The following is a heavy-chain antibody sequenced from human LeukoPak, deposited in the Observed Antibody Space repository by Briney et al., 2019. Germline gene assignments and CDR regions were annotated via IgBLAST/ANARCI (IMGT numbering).Heavy chain of an antibody. CDR1: GGSISSYY. V-gene: IGHV4-59*01. CDR2: IYYSGST. CDR3: ARGRGGYNYNY. D-gene: IGHD5-24*01. J-gene: IGHJ4*02. Sequence: SETLSLTCTVPGGSISSYYWSWIRQPPGKGLEWIGYIYYSGSTNYNPSLKSRVTISVDTSKNQFSLKLSSVTAADTAVYYCARGRGGYNYNYWGQGTLVTVSS.